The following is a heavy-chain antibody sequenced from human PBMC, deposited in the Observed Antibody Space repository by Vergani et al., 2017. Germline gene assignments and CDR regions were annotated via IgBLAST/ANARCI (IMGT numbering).Heavy chain of an antibody. Sequence: QVQLQESGPGLVKPSQTLSLTCTVSGGSISSGGYYWSWIRQHPGKGLEWIGYLYYSGSTYYNPSLKSRVTISVDTSKNQFSLKLSSVTAADTAVYYCAREWGIAAAGKEENWFDPWGQGTLVTVSS. CDR2: LYYSGST. CDR1: GGSISSGGYY. V-gene: IGHV4-31*03. CDR3: AREWGIAAAGKEENWFDP. D-gene: IGHD6-13*01. J-gene: IGHJ5*02.